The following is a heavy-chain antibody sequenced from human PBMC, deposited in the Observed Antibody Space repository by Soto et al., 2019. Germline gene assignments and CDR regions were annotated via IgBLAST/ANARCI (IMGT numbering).Heavy chain of an antibody. CDR3: ASAMNYDSSGYFPYFDY. CDR2: IYYSGST. Sequence: PSETLSLTCTVSGGSISSSSYYWGWIRQRPGKGLEWIGGIYYSGSTYYNPSLKSRVTISVDTSKNQFSLKLSSVTAADTAVYYCASAMNYDSSGYFPYFDYWGQGTLVTVSS. J-gene: IGHJ4*02. D-gene: IGHD3-22*01. CDR1: GGSISSSSYY. V-gene: IGHV4-39*01.